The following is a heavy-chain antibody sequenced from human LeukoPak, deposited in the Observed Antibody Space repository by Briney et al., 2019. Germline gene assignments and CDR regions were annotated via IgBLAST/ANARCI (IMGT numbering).Heavy chain of an antibody. CDR3: AKDRCSNGIGCYSYYMDV. J-gene: IGHJ6*03. Sequence: GGSLRLSCAASGFTFSSYSMNWVRQAPGKGLEGGAYIQYDGSNEQYADAVKCRFSISRDSYKNILYLQMNSLRAEDTAVYYCAKDRCSNGIGCYSYYMDVWGKGTTVTISS. D-gene: IGHD2-8*01. CDR1: GFTFSSYS. V-gene: IGHV3-30*02. CDR2: IQYDGSNE.